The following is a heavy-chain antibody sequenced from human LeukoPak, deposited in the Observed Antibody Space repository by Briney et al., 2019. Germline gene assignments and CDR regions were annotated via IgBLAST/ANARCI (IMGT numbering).Heavy chain of an antibody. CDR2: FHNSGTS. CDR1: DDSISDYY. J-gene: IGHJ4*02. V-gene: IGHV4-59*01. CDR3: TRGAGWLIDY. Sequence: PSETLSLTCTVSDDSISDYYRGWIRQPPGKGLEWIGYFHNSGTSTYNPSLKSRVTISADTSKNQFSLKLNSLTTADAAVYYCTRGAGWLIDYWGQGILVTVSS. D-gene: IGHD3-16*01.